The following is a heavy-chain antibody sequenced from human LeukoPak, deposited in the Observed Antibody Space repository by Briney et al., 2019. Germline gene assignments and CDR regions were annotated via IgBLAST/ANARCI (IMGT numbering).Heavy chain of an antibody. CDR3: ARGYCSSTSCLYYFDY. J-gene: IGHJ4*02. Sequence: SETLSLTCAVYGGSFSGYYWSWIRQPPAKGLEWIGEINHSGSTNYNPSLKSRVTIAVDTSKDQLSLKLSSVTAADTAVYYCARGYCSSTSCLYYFDYWGQGTLVTVSS. CDR1: GGSFSGYY. CDR2: INHSGST. D-gene: IGHD2-2*01. V-gene: IGHV4-34*01.